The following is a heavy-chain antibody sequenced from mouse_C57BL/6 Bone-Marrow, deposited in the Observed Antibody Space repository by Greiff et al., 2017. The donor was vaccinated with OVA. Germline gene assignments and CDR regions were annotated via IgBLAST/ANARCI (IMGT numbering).Heavy chain of an antibody. CDR3: AVITTDWYFDV. D-gene: IGHD1-1*01. J-gene: IGHJ1*03. CDR1: GYTFTSYW. V-gene: IGHV1-50*01. Sequence: QVQLQQPGAELVKPGASVKLSCKAFGYTFTSYWMQWVKQRPGQGLEWIGEIDPSDSYTNYNQKFKGKATLTVDTSSSTAYMQLSSLTSEDSAVYYCAVITTDWYFDVWGTGTTVTVSS. CDR2: IDPSDSYT.